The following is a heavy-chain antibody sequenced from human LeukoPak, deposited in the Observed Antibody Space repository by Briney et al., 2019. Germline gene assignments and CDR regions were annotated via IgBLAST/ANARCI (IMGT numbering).Heavy chain of an antibody. Sequence: GGSLRLSCAASGFTFSSYSMNWVRQAPGKGLEWVSSISSSSSYIYYADSVKGRFTISRDNAKNSLYLQMNSLRAEDTAVYYDARNRYSYVYFDYWGQGTLVTVSS. CDR1: GFTFSSYS. V-gene: IGHV3-21*01. J-gene: IGHJ4*02. D-gene: IGHD5-18*01. CDR3: ARNRYSYVYFDY. CDR2: ISSSSSYI.